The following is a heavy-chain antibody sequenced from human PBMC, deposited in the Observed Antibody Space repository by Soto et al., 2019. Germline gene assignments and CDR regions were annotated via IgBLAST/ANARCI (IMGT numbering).Heavy chain of an antibody. CDR1: GYTFTSYG. Sequence: ASVKVSCKASGYTFTSYGISWVRQAPGQGLEWMGWISAYNGNTNYAQKLQGRVTMTTDTSTSTAYMELRSLRSDDTAVYYCARDRMVVITTGNWFDPWGQGTLVTVSS. CDR3: ARDRMVVITTGNWFDP. CDR2: ISAYNGNT. J-gene: IGHJ5*02. V-gene: IGHV1-18*01. D-gene: IGHD3-22*01.